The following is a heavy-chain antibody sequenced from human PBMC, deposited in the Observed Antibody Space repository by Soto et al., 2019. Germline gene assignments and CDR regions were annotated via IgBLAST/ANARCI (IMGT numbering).Heavy chain of an antibody. CDR3: ARDSDYGDMKWFDP. CDR1: GFTFGNYG. J-gene: IGHJ5*01. V-gene: IGHV3-33*01. Sequence: SCVGSGFTFGNYGVHWVRQAPGKGLEWVAVIWFDGSNKNYADSVKGRFTISRDNSKSTLYLQMNSLRAEDTAVYYCARDSDYGDMKWFDPWGQGTLVTVSS. CDR2: IWFDGSNK. D-gene: IGHD4-17*01.